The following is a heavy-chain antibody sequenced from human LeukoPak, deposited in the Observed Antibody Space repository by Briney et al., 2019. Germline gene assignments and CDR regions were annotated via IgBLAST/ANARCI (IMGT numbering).Heavy chain of an antibody. Sequence: GGSLRLSCAASGFTFSSYAVSWVRQAPGKGLEWVSAISGSGGSTYYADSVKGRFTISRDNSKNTLYLQMNSLRAEDTAVYYCANSGIAVDPYYYYGMDVWGQGTTVTVSS. D-gene: IGHD6-19*01. V-gene: IGHV3-23*01. CDR1: GFTFSSYA. CDR3: ANSGIAVDPYYYYGMDV. J-gene: IGHJ6*02. CDR2: ISGSGGST.